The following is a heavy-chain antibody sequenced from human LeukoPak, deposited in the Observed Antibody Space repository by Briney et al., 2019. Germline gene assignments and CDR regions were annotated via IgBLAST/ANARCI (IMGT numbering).Heavy chain of an antibody. CDR1: GYTFTGYY. D-gene: IGHD3-10*01. Sequence: GASVKVSCKASGYTFTGYYMHWVRQAPGQGLEWMGWINPNSGGTNYAQKFQGRVTMTRDTSISTAYMELSRLRSDDTAVYYCARVGSTIVRGVIIDYWGQGTLVTVSS. CDR3: ARVGSTIVRGVIIDY. J-gene: IGHJ4*02. CDR2: INPNSGGT. V-gene: IGHV1-2*02.